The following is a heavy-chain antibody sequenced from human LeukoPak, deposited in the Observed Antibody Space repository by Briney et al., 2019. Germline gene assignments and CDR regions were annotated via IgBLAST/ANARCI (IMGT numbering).Heavy chain of an antibody. J-gene: IGHJ4*02. CDR3: AQGDGYNYGGIFDY. D-gene: IGHD5-24*01. CDR2: ISNDGSRK. V-gene: IGHV3-30*03. CDR1: GFTFSRHG. Sequence: GGSLRLSCAPSGFTFSRHGMHWVRQAPGKGLEWVAIISNDGSRKYYAHSVEGRFTISRDNSKNTLYLQMNSLRAEDTAVSYCAQGDGYNYGGIFDYWGQGTLVTVSS.